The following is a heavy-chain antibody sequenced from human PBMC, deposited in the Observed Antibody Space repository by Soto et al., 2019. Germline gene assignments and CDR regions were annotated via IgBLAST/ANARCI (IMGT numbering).Heavy chain of an antibody. CDR3: VQDRVYGHASVPYS. J-gene: IGHJ4*02. V-gene: IGHV3-30*18. Sequence: QAQLVESGGGVVQPGRSLRLSCAASGFAFSSYGMHWVRQAPGTGLEWVAVISYDVSLQHYADSVKGRFTISRNNSKNMVLLQMSSLRAEDTAVYYCVQDRVYGHASVPYSWGQGTLVSVSS. D-gene: IGHD6-13*01. CDR2: ISYDVSLQ. CDR1: GFAFSSYG.